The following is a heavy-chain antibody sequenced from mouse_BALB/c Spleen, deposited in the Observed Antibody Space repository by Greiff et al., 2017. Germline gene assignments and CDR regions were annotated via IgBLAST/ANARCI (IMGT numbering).Heavy chain of an antibody. CDR1: GFSLTSYG. CDR2: IWSDGST. CDR3: ARHEYGNYGRDAMDY. D-gene: IGHD2-10*02. Sequence: QVQLQQSGPDLVAPSQSLSITCTVSGFSLTSYGVHWVRQPPGKGLEWLVVIWSDGSTTYNSALKSRLSISKDNSKSQVFLKMNSLQTDDTAMYYCARHEYGNYGRDAMDYWGQGTSVTVSS. J-gene: IGHJ4*01. V-gene: IGHV2-6-2*01.